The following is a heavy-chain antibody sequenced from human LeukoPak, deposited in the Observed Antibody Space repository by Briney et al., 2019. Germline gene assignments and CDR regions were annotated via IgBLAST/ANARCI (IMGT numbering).Heavy chain of an antibody. Sequence: SETLSLNCSVSGGSINSYWWSWIRQPAGKGLEFIGRIYTTGRTNYNPSLKSRVSMSVDTSKNKFSLELRPVTAADTAVYFCARAGYTISSYRFDYWGQGALVTVSS. CDR3: ARAGYTISSYRFDY. D-gene: IGHD3-16*02. CDR1: GGSINSYW. CDR2: IYTTGRT. V-gene: IGHV4-4*07. J-gene: IGHJ4*02.